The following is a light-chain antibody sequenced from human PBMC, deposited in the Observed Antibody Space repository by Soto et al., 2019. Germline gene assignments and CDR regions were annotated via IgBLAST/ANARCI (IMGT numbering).Light chain of an antibody. Sequence: DIQMTQSPSTLSASVGDRVTITCRASQSINSWLAWYQQKPGKAPKLLIYKASSLESGVPSRFSSSGSGTEFTLTISSLQPDDFATYYCQQYNNYRRTFGQGTKVEIK. CDR1: QSINSW. CDR2: KAS. J-gene: IGKJ1*01. CDR3: QQYNNYRRT. V-gene: IGKV1-5*03.